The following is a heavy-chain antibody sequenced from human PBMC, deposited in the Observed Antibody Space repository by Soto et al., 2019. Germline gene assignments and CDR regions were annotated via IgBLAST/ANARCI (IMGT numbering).Heavy chain of an antibody. CDR3: ARGSGGATGGYYGMDV. Sequence: ASVKVSCKASGYAFTSYDINWVRQATGQGREWMGWMNPNSGNTGYAQKFQGRVTMTRNTSISTAYMELSSLRSEDTAVYYCARGSGGATGGYYGMDVWGQGTTVTVSS. CDR1: GYAFTSYD. J-gene: IGHJ6*02. CDR2: MNPNSGNT. D-gene: IGHD1-26*01. V-gene: IGHV1-8*01.